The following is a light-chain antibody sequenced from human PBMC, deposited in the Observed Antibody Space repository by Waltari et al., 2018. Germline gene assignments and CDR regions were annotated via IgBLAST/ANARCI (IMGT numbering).Light chain of an antibody. CDR1: SSSIGTNT. J-gene: IGLJ2*01. CDR2: SDI. V-gene: IGLV1-44*01. Sequence: QSVLTQPPSASGTPGQRVTISCSGRSSSIGTNTVNWYQQLPGTAPKLLIYSDIPRPSGVPDRFSGSKSGTSASLAISGLQSEDEADYYCAVWDDNLIGWVFGGGTRLTVL. CDR3: AVWDDNLIGWV.